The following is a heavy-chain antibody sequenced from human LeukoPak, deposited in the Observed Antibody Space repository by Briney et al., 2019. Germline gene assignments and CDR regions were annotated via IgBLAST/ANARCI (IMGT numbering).Heavy chain of an antibody. J-gene: IGHJ3*02. CDR1: GYTFTSYD. CDR2: MNPNSGNT. D-gene: IGHD1-26*01. Sequence: ASVKVSCKASGYTFTSYDINWVRQATGQGLEWMGWMNPNSGNTGYAQKFQGRVTITRNASISTAYMELSSLRSEDTAVYYCARGEWELNAFDIWGQGTMATVSS. V-gene: IGHV1-8*03. CDR3: ARGEWELNAFDI.